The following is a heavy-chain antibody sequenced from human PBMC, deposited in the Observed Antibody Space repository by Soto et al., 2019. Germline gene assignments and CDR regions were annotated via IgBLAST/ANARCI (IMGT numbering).Heavy chain of an antibody. J-gene: IGHJ4*02. D-gene: IGHD4-17*01. CDR2: INHSGST. V-gene: IGHV4-34*01. CDR1: GGSFSGYY. Sequence: SETLSLTCAVYGGSFSGYYWSWIRQPPGKGLEWIGEINHSGSTNYNPSLKSRVTISVDTSKNQFSLKLSSVTAADTAVYYCVQSYDYGDHFDYWGQGTLVT. CDR3: VQSYDYGDHFDY.